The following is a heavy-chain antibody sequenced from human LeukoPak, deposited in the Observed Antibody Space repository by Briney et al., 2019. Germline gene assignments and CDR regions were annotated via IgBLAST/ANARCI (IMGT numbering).Heavy chain of an antibody. J-gene: IGHJ4*02. V-gene: IGHV1-2*02. CDR1: GYTFTGYY. CDR2: INPNSGGT. CDR3: ARDHSGSYGITLYYFDY. D-gene: IGHD1-26*01. Sequence: GASVKVSCKASGYTFTGYYMHWVRQAPGQGLEWMGWINPNSGGTNYAQKFQGRITMTRDTSISTAYMELSRLRSDDTAVYYCARDHSGSYGITLYYFDYWGQGTLVTVSS.